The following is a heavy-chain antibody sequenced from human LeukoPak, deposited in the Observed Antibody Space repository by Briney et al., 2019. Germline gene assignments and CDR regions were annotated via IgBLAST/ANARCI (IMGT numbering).Heavy chain of an antibody. V-gene: IGHV3-21*04. J-gene: IGHJ1*01. CDR2: ISSSSNYI. CDR3: AKCPAAAAFFEYFQH. D-gene: IGHD6-13*01. Sequence: GGSLRLSCAASGFTFSSYSMNWVRQAPGKGLEWVSSISSSSNYIYYADSVKGRFTISRDNSKNTLYLQMNSLRAEDTAVYYCAKCPAAAAFFEYFQHWGQGTLVTVSS. CDR1: GFTFSSYS.